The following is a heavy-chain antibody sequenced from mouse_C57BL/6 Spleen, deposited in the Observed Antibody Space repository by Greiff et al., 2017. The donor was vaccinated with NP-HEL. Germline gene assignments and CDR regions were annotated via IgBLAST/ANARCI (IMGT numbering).Heavy chain of an antibody. D-gene: IGHD2-4*01. CDR1: GYTFTSYW. CDR2: IDPSDSYT. J-gene: IGHJ1*03. Sequence: QVQLQQPGAELVRPGTSVKFSCKASGYTFTSYWMHWVKQRPGQGLEWIGVIDPSDSYTNYNQKFKGKATLTVDTSSSTAYKQLSSLTSEDAAVDYCARRGYDNDWYFEDWGTGTTVTVSS. V-gene: IGHV1-59*01. CDR3: ARRGYDNDWYFED.